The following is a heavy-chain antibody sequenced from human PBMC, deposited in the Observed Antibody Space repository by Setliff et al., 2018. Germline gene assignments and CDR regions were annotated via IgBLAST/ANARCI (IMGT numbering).Heavy chain of an antibody. CDR1: GYTLTELS. J-gene: IGHJ3*02. D-gene: IGHD2-15*01. V-gene: IGHV1-24*01. CDR2: FDPEDGET. CDR3: ATNSGGNTIDAFDI. Sequence: ASVKVSCKVSGYTLTELSMHWVRQAPGKRLEWMGGFDPEDGETIYAQKFQGRVTMTEDTSTDTAYMELSGLRSEDTAVYYCATNSGGNTIDAFDIWGQGTMVTVSS.